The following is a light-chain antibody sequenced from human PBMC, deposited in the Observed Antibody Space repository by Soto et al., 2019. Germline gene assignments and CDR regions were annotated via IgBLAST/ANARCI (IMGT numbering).Light chain of an antibody. V-gene: IGKV1-39*01. CDR1: QSISTH. CDR3: QQYNRYSPWA. CDR2: AAS. J-gene: IGKJ1*01. Sequence: DIQITQTTSSLSASVGDRFSITCRASQSISTHLSWYQQKPGKAPKLLIYAASSLQSWVPSRFSGSGSGTDFTLTISSLQPDDFGTYYCQQYNRYSPWAFGHGGNVDIK.